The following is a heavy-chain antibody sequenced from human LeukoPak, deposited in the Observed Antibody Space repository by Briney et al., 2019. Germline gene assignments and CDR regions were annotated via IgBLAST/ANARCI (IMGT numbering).Heavy chain of an antibody. J-gene: IGHJ4*02. V-gene: IGHV3-30*02. Sequence: PGGSLRLSCAASGFTFSNYGMHWVRQAPGKGLEWVAFIRYDGSNKYYADSVKGRFTISRDNSKNTLYLQMNSLRAEDTAVYYCGSGVVVVAAKDYWGQGTLVTVSS. D-gene: IGHD2-15*01. CDR2: IRYDGSNK. CDR3: GSGVVVVAAKDY. CDR1: GFTFSNYG.